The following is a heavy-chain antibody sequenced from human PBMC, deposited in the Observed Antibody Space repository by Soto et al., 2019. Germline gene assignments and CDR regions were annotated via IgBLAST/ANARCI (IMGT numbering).Heavy chain of an antibody. J-gene: IGHJ3*02. V-gene: IGHV4-61*01. CDR1: GGSVSSGSYY. Sequence: QVQLQESGPGLVTPSETLSLTCTVSGGSVSSGSYYWSWIRQPPGKGLEWIGYIYYSGSTNYNTSLKSRVPISLDTSNNQFSLKLSSVTAADTAVYYWASHYGRNAFDIWGQGTMDTVSS. CDR3: ASHYGRNAFDI. D-gene: IGHD4-17*01. CDR2: IYYSGST.